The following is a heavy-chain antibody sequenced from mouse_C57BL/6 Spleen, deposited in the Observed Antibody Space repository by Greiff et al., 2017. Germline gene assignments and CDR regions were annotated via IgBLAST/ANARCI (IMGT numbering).Heavy chain of an antibody. J-gene: IGHJ1*03. D-gene: IGHD1-1*01. V-gene: IGHV1-55*01. CDR1: GYTFTSYW. CDR3: AKGTTVVDWYFDV. Sequence: QVQLQQPGAELVKPGASVKMSCKASGYTFTSYWITWVKQRPGQGLEWIGDIYPGSGSTNYNEKFKGKATLTVDTSSSTAYMQLSSLTSEDSAVYFCAKGTTVVDWYFDVWGTGTTVTVSS. CDR2: IYPGSGST.